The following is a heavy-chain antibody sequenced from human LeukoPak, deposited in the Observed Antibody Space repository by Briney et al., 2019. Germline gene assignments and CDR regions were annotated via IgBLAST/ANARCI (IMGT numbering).Heavy chain of an antibody. CDR2: ISSSGSTI. J-gene: IGHJ4*02. D-gene: IGHD1-1*01. Sequence: GGSLRLSCAASGFTFSSYEMNWVRQAPGKGLEWVSYISSSGSTIYCADSVKGRFTISRDNAKNSLYLQMNSLRAEDTAVYYCARGWKYYFDYWGQGTLVTVSS. CDR1: GFTFSSYE. CDR3: ARGWKYYFDY. V-gene: IGHV3-48*03.